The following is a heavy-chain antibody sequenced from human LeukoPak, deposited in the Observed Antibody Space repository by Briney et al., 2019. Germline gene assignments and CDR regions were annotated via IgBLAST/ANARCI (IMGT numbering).Heavy chain of an antibody. V-gene: IGHV3-30*02. CDR3: AKERDTAMVTIDY. Sequence: GGSLTLSCPASGFTFSSYGVHWVRQAPGKVRGWVAFIRYDGSNKYYADSVKGRFTISRDNSKNPVYLQMNRLRAEDTAVYYCAKERDTAMVTIDYWGQGTLVTVSS. CDR1: GFTFSSYG. D-gene: IGHD5-18*01. CDR2: IRYDGSNK. J-gene: IGHJ4*02.